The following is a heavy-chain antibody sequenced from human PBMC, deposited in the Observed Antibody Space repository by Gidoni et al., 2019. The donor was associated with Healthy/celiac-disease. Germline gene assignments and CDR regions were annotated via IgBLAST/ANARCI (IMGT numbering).Heavy chain of an antibody. J-gene: IGHJ3*02. Sequence: QVQLVQSGAEVKKPGASVKVSCKASGYTFASYDINWVRQATGQGLEWMGWINPNSGNTGYAQKFQGRVTMTRNTSISTAYMELSSLRSEDTAVYYCASLYGSVTIQAFDIWGQGTMVTVSS. CDR1: GYTFASYD. D-gene: IGHD3-10*01. CDR3: ASLYGSVTIQAFDI. V-gene: IGHV1-8*01. CDR2: INPNSGNT.